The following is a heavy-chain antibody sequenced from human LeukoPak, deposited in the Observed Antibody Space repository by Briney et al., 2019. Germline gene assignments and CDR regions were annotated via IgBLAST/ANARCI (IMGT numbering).Heavy chain of an antibody. V-gene: IGHV3-48*04. D-gene: IGHD6-19*01. Sequence: SGGSLRLSCAASGFTFNTFRMSWVRQTPGKGLEWLSYITQTGGTIYYADSVKGRFTISRDNAKNSLYLQMNSLRVEDTAVYYCARDRAVAGLCDYWGQGTLVTVSS. CDR2: ITQTGGTI. J-gene: IGHJ4*02. CDR3: ARDRAVAGLCDY. CDR1: GFTFNTFR.